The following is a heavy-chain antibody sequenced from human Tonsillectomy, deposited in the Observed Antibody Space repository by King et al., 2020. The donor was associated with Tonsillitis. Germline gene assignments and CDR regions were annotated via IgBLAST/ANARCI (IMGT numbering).Heavy chain of an antibody. Sequence: QLVQSGAEVKRTGASVKVSCKASGYTFINYGIIWVRQAPGQGLEWMGWISAYNGNTNSAQKFQDRVTMTTDTSTSTAYMELRSLRSDDTAVYYCARGPYMTTVLIDDAFDIWGQGTMVTVSS. J-gene: IGHJ3*02. CDR2: ISAYNGNT. CDR3: ARGPYMTTVLIDDAFDI. D-gene: IGHD4-17*01. V-gene: IGHV1-18*01. CDR1: GYTFINYG.